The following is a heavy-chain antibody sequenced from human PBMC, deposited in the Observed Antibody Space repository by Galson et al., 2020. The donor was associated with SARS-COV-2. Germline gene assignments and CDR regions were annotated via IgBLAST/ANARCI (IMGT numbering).Heavy chain of an antibody. Sequence: SVKVSCKASGYSFTYRFLHWVRQAHGLAPEWMGWITSFNGKTNYAQNFQDRVTITSDRSLNTAYMELTSLKSEDTAMYYCTTPVCPGGVCYEHAGFDVWGQGTMVTVSS. CDR1: GYSFTYRF. V-gene: IGHV1-45*02. CDR3: TTPVCPGGVCYEHAGFDV. J-gene: IGHJ3*01. D-gene: IGHD2-8*02. CDR2: ITSFNGKT.